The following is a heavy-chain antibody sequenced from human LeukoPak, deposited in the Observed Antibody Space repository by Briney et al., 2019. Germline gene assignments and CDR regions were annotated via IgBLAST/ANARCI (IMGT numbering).Heavy chain of an antibody. J-gene: IGHJ4*02. CDR3: VRDFASSRVFDY. V-gene: IGHV1-2*02. CDR1: GYTFTGYY. D-gene: IGHD6-6*01. Sequence: ASVKVSCKASGYTFTGYYMHWVRQAPGQGLEWMGWINPNSGGTNYAQKFQGRVTMTRDTSISTAYMELSRLRSDDTAVYYCVRDFASSRVFDYWGQGTLVTVSS. CDR2: INPNSGGT.